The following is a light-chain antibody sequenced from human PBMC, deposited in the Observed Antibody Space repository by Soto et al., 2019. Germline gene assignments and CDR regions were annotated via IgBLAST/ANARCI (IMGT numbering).Light chain of an antibody. CDR1: SSDVGAYNY. CDR2: DVT. Sequence: QSALTQPASVSGSPGQSITISCTGTSSDVGAYNYVSWYQQHPGKVPKLVIYDVTNRPSGVSSRFSGSKSGNTASLTISGLQAEDEADYYCSSFTSSVTWVFGGGTKVTVL. J-gene: IGLJ3*02. V-gene: IGLV2-14*03. CDR3: SSFTSSVTWV.